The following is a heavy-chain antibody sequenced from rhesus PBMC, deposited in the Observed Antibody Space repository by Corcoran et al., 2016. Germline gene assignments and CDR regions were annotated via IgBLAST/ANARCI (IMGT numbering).Heavy chain of an antibody. Sequence: QVQLQESGPGLVKPSETLPLTCAVSGASISSNYWSWIRQAPGKGLEWIGRIYRSGGSTDYNPSLKRRVTISIDTSKNQFSLKLNSVTAADTAVYYCTREEAAAGTHSLDVWGRGVLVTVSS. D-gene: IGHD6-31*01. CDR3: TREEAAAGTHSLDV. CDR1: GASISSNY. CDR2: IYRSGGST. V-gene: IGHV4S2*01. J-gene: IGHJ5-2*02.